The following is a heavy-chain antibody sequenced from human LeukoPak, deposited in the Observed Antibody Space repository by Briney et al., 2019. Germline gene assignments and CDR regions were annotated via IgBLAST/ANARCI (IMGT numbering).Heavy chain of an antibody. J-gene: IGHJ4*02. CDR3: ARDSSGFLDY. D-gene: IGHD6-19*01. CDR1: GFTFSSYA. CDR2: ISYDGSNK. V-gene: IGHV3-30-3*01. Sequence: PGGSLSLSCAASGFTFSSYAMHWVRQAPGKGLEWVAVISYDGSNKYYADSVKGRFTISRDNSKNTLYLQMNSLRAEDTAVYYCARDSSGFLDYWGQGTLVTVSS.